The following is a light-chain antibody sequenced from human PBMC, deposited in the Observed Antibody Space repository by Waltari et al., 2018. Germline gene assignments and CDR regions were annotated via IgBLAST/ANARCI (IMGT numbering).Light chain of an antibody. CDR1: SSDIGSYNY. CDR2: EVT. V-gene: IGLV2-14*01. J-gene: IGLJ2*01. CDR3: SSYTRRTSVV. Sequence: QSALTQPASVSGSPGQSITISCTGTSSDIGSYNYVSWYQQHPGEAPKLIIYEVTNRPSGVSNRFSGSQCGNTASLTISGLQAEDEADYYCSSYTRRTSVVFGGGTKLTVL.